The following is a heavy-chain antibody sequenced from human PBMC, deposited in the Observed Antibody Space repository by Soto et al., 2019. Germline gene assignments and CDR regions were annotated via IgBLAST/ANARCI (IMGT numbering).Heavy chain of an antibody. Sequence: QVHLVQSGAEVKKPGSSVKVSCKASGYTFTAYPMHWVRPAPGQRLEWMGWINAANGDTGYSQKFHDRVTFTRDTSATTVYMELSSLTSEDTAVYYCARKDYYGAGVYYFDHWGQGTLVTVSS. J-gene: IGHJ4*02. CDR3: ARKDYYGAGVYYFDH. CDR1: GYTFTAYP. CDR2: INAANGDT. D-gene: IGHD3-10*01. V-gene: IGHV1-3*01.